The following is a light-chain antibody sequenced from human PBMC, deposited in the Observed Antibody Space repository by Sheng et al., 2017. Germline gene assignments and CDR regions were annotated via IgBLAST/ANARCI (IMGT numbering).Light chain of an antibody. CDR3: QQYNDWPPLT. CDR1: EDVGSN. Sequence: EIVMTQSPATLSVSPGEKATLSCRATEDVGSNLAWYQQKPGQVPRLLIYAASTRATGIPVRFSASGSGTDFTLTISNLQSEDFAVYYCQQYNDWPPLTFGGGTKVEIK. CDR2: AAS. J-gene: IGKJ4*01. V-gene: IGKV3-15*01.